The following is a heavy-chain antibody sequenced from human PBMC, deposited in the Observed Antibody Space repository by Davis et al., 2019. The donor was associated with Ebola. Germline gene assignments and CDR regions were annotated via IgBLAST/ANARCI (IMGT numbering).Heavy chain of an antibody. CDR2: INPNSGAT. CDR1: GYTLTAYY. V-gene: IGHV1-2*06. Sequence: AASVKVSCKASGYTLTAYYLHWVRQAPGQGLEWMGRINPNSGATNFAQKFQGRIVMTRDTSISTAYMELSRLRYDDTALYYCARDRAPRSDYSTPDAFDMWGQGTVVTISS. CDR3: ARDRAPRSDYSTPDAFDM. D-gene: IGHD3-3*01. J-gene: IGHJ3*02.